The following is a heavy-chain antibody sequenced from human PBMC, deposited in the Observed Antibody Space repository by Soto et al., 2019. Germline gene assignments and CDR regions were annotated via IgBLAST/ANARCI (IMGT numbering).Heavy chain of an antibody. D-gene: IGHD3-22*01. CDR1: VFSLSTSGVV. Sequence: LGNATQTLTLTCSFSVFSLSTSGVVVGCIRQPPGKALEWLVLLYWNEDKRYSPSLESRLTVTKDTSKNQVVLTMTNVDPVDTATYYCAHRDYYNSSGYAPFDSWGQGTLVTV. CDR3: AHRDYYNSSGYAPFDS. CDR2: LYWNEDK. J-gene: IGHJ4*02. V-gene: IGHV2-5*01.